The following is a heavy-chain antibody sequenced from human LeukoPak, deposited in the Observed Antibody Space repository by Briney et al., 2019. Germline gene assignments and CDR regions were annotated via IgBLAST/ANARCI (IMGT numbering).Heavy chain of an antibody. Sequence: ASVKVSCKASGYTFTEYYMHWVRQAPGQGLEWMGWINPNSGGANYAENFQGRVTMTRDTSISTAYMELSCLRYDDTALYYCARGQSLNDYWGQGTLVTVSS. CDR3: ARGQSLNDY. J-gene: IGHJ4*02. V-gene: IGHV1-2*02. CDR1: GYTFTEYY. CDR2: INPNSGGA.